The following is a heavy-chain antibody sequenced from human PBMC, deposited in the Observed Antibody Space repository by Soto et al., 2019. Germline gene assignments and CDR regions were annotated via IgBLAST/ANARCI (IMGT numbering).Heavy chain of an antibody. D-gene: IGHD6-13*01. J-gene: IGHJ6*02. CDR1: GFTFSSYG. V-gene: IGHV3-33*03. Sequence: PGGSLRLSCAASGFTFSSYGMHWVRQAPGKGLEWVAVIWYDGSNKYYADYVKGRFTISRDNAKNSLYLQMNSLRAEDTAVYYCSRRPQYSSKRGIYYYYYGMDVWGQGTTVTVSS. CDR3: SRRPQYSSKRGIYYYYYGMDV. CDR2: IWYDGSNK.